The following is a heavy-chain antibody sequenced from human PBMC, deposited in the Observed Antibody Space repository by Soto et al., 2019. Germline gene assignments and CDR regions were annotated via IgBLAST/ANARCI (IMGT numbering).Heavy chain of an antibody. J-gene: IGHJ3*02. CDR3: ASVYGGRDAFDI. CDR2: IIPIFGTA. V-gene: IGHV1-69*13. Sequence: VQLVQSGAEVKKPGATVKISCKASGGTFSSYAISWVRQAPGQGLEWMGGIIPIFGTANYAQKFQGRVTITADESTSTAYMELSSLRSEDTAVYYCASVYGGRDAFDIWGQGTMVTVSS. CDR1: GGTFSSYA. D-gene: IGHD4-17*01.